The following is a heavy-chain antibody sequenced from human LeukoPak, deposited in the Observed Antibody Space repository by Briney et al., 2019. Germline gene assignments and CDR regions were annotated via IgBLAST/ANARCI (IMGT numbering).Heavy chain of an antibody. Sequence: PGGSLRLSFAASGFTFSSYAMSWVRQPPGKGLEWVSPISGSGGSTYYADSVKGRFTISRDNSKNTLYLQMNSLRAEDTALYYCAKDERRGSCYSFDYWGQGTLVTVSS. CDR1: GFTFSSYA. V-gene: IGHV3-23*01. CDR3: AKDERRGSCYSFDY. CDR2: ISGSGGST. D-gene: IGHD2-15*01. J-gene: IGHJ4*02.